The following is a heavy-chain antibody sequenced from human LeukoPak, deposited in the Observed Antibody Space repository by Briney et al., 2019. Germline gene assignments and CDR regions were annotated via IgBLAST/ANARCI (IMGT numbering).Heavy chain of an antibody. J-gene: IGHJ4*02. CDR2: IYYSGSP. Sequence: AETLSLTCTVSGGSISSSSYYWGWIRQPPGKGLEWIGSIYYSGSPYYNPSHKSRVTISVDTSKYQFPLKLSSVTAAATAVYYCARHPPIATTASSSWPLDYWGQGTLVTVSS. CDR1: GGSISSSSYY. V-gene: IGHV4-39*01. D-gene: IGHD6-13*01. CDR3: ARHPPIATTASSSWPLDY.